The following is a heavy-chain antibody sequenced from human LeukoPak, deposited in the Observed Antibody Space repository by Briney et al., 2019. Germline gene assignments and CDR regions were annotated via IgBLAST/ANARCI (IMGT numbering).Heavy chain of an antibody. CDR1: GLTFKTYW. J-gene: IGHJ2*01. D-gene: IGHD2-21*01. CDR3: GRGGDWSIAFDL. CDR2: SDSDATST. V-gene: IGHV3-74*01. Sequence: GGSLRLSCAACGLTFKTYWMQWVRQAPGKGLVWVSRSDSDATSTTYADSVKGRFTLSRDNAKNTLYLQINSLRAEDTALYYCGRGGDWSIAFDLWGRGTPVTVSS.